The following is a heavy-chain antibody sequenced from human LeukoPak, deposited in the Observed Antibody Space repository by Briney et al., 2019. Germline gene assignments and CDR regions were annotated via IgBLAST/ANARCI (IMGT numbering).Heavy chain of an antibody. CDR1: GFTFSRYA. Sequence: GGSLRLSCAASGFTFSRYAIHWVRQAPGKGLEWVAVISYDGSGIYYADSVKGRFTISRDNSKNTLHLQMNSLRAEDTAVYSCARSIVAVGMHFDYWGQGTLVTVSS. V-gene: IGHV3-30*04. CDR2: ISYDGSGI. CDR3: ARSIVAVGMHFDY. D-gene: IGHD6-13*01. J-gene: IGHJ4*02.